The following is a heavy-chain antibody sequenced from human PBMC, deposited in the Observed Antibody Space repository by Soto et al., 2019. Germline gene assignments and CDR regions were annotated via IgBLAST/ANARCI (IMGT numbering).Heavy chain of an antibody. Sequence: SETLSLTCTVSGGSISSSTYYWGWIRQPPGKGLEWIGSIYYSGSTYYNPSLKSRVTISVDTSKNQFSLKLSSVTAADTAVYYCARPGIVDFWSGYSYYYGMDVWGQGTTVTVSS. CDR1: GGSISSSTYY. D-gene: IGHD3-3*01. CDR3: ARPGIVDFWSGYSYYYGMDV. CDR2: IYYSGST. V-gene: IGHV4-39*01. J-gene: IGHJ6*02.